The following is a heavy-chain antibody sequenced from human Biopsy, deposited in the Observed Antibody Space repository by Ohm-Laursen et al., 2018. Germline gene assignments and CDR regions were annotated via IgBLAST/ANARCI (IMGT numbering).Heavy chain of an antibody. CDR2: IYDRGSTA. J-gene: IGHJ4*02. Sequence: SETLSLTCTVSGDSVSSGSFYWTWIRQPPGQGLEYIGYIYDRGSTANYNPSLESRVTMSVDMPKNQFSLKLSSGTVADTAIYYCARGMRSSGWPYFDSWGQGTLVTVSS. CDR3: ARGMRSSGWPYFDS. D-gene: IGHD6-19*01. V-gene: IGHV4-61*01. CDR1: GDSVSSGSFY.